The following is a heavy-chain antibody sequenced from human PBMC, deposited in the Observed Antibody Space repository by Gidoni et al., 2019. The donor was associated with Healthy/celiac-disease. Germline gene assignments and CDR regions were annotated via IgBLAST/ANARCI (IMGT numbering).Heavy chain of an antibody. J-gene: IGHJ6*02. CDR3: ARALNWNYAGYGMDV. D-gene: IGHD1-7*01. Sequence: QVQLVQSGAEVKKPGSSVKVSCTAYVGTFSHYATSWVRQAPGQGLEWMGGIIPIVGTANYAQKFQGRVTITADKSTSTAYMELSSLRSEDTAVYYCARALNWNYAGYGMDVWGQGTTVTVSS. CDR1: VGTFSHYA. V-gene: IGHV1-69*06. CDR2: IIPIVGTA.